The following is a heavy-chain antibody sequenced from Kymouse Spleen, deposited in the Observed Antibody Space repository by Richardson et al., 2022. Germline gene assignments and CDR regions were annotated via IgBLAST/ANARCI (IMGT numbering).Heavy chain of an antibody. CDR1: GFTFSNAW. Sequence: EVQLVESGGGLVKPGGSLRLSCAASGFTFSNAWMSWVRQAPGKGLEWVGRIKSKTDGGTTDYAAPVKGRFTISRDDSKNTLYLQMNSLKTEDTAVYYCTTDPYYGSGSYYNPFDYWGQGTLVTVSS. CDR3: TTDPYYGSGSYYNPFDY. J-gene: IGHJ4*02. CDR2: IKSKTDGGTT. V-gene: IGHV3-15*01. D-gene: IGHD3-10*01.